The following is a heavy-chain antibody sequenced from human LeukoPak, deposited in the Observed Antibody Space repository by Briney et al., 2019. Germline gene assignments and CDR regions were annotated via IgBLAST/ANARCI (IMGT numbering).Heavy chain of an antibody. J-gene: IGHJ4*02. CDR2: MSSDGNAI. CDR3: AKGVEVVPAAAHYFDY. V-gene: IGHV3-30-3*01. Sequence: PGGSLRLSCAASGFTFTAYLVHWVRQAPGKGLEWVAVMSSDGNAIFYADSVKGRFTISRDNAKNSLYLQMNSLRAEDTALYYCAKGVEVVPAAAHYFDYWGQGTLVTVSS. CDR1: GFTFTAYL. D-gene: IGHD2-2*01.